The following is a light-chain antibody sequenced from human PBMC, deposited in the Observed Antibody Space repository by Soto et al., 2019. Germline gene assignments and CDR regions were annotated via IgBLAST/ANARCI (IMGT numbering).Light chain of an antibody. J-gene: IGLJ2*01. CDR2: EVS. V-gene: IGLV2-14*01. CDR3: SSYTSSSTFVV. CDR1: SSDVGGYNY. Sequence: QSALTQPASVSGSPGQSITISCTGTSSDVGGYNYVSWYQQHPGKAPKLMIYEVSNRPSGVSNRFSGSKSGITASLTISGLQAEDEADYYCSSYTSSSTFVVFGGGTKLTVL.